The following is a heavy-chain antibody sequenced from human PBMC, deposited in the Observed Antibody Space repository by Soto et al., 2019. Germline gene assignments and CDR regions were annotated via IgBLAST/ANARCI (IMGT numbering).Heavy chain of an antibody. CDR3: ARDRWASGSPRGEAFDI. Sequence: QVQLVQSGAEVKKPGSSVKVSCKASGGTFSSYAISWVRQAPGQGLEWMGGIIPIFGTANYAQKFQGRVTITADESTSTAYMELSSLRSEDTAVYYCARDRWASGSPRGEAFDIWGQGTMVTVSS. J-gene: IGHJ3*02. V-gene: IGHV1-69*01. CDR1: GGTFSSYA. CDR2: IIPIFGTA. D-gene: IGHD1-26*01.